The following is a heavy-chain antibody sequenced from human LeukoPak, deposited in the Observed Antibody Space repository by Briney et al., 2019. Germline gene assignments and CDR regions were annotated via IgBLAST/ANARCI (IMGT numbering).Heavy chain of an antibody. J-gene: IGHJ4*02. CDR2: INHSGYT. CDR3: ARGWGILTGYYRY. CDR1: DGSFSGYF. V-gene: IGHV4-34*01. Sequence: SDTLSLTCAVYDGSFSGYFLRWMRQPPGKVLEWIGEINHSGYTNYNPSLKSRVTISVDTSKNQFSLKLSSVTAADTAVYYCARGWGILTGYYRYWGQGTLVTVSS. D-gene: IGHD3-9*01.